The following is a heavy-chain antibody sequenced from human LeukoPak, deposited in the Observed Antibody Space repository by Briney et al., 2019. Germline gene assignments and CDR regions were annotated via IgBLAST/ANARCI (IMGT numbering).Heavy chain of an antibody. CDR1: GGSFSGYY. J-gene: IGHJ6*02. V-gene: IGHV4-34*01. D-gene: IGHD2-2*02. Sequence: PSETLSLTCAVYGGSFSGYYWSWIRQPPGKGLEWIGEINHSGSTNYNPSLKSRVTISVDTSKNQFSLKLSSVTAADTAVYYFARGYCSSTSCYRHYYYYGMDVWGQGTTVTVSS. CDR2: INHSGST. CDR3: ARGYCSSTSCYRHYYYYGMDV.